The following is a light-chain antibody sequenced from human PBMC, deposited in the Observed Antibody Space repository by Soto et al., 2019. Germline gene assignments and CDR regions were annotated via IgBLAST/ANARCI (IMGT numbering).Light chain of an antibody. J-gene: IGKJ1*01. CDR3: QQYASSPWT. Sequence: EIVLTQSPATLSLSPGEKATLSCRASETVRTGSLAWYQQKPGQAPRLLIFGASVRATDIPDRFSGSGSGTDFTLTITRLAPEDFAVYHCQQYASSPWTFGQGTKLEMK. CDR1: ETVRTGS. CDR2: GAS. V-gene: IGKV3-20*01.